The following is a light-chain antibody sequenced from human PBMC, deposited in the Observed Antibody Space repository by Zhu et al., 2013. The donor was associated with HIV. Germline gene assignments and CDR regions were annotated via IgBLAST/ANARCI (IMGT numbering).Light chain of an antibody. V-gene: IGKV1-5*03. J-gene: IGKJ2*01. CDR2: KAS. CDR3: QQSYSIPYT. CDR1: QSVSTW. Sequence: DTQMTQSPSTLSASVGDRVTMTCRASQSVSTWVAWYQHKPGKAPKLLIYKASSLQSGVPSRFSGSGSGTDFTLTISSLQPEDFATYYCQQSYSIPYTFGQGTKLEIK.